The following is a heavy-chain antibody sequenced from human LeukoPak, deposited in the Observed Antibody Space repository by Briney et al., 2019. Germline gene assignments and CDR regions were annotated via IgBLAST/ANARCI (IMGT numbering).Heavy chain of an antibody. CDR3: ARDPVDGSGFLPLDY. D-gene: IGHD3-10*01. CDR1: GFTFSSYS. V-gene: IGHV3-21*01. J-gene: IGHJ4*02. CDR2: ISSSSSYI. Sequence: GGSLRLSCAASGFTFSSYSMNWVRQAPGKGLEWVSSISSSSSYIFYADSVRGRFTISRDNAKNSLYLQMNSLRAEDTAVYYCARDPVDGSGFLPLDYWGRGTLVTHSS.